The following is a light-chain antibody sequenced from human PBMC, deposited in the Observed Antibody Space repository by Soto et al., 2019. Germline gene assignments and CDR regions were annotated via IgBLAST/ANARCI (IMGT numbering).Light chain of an antibody. CDR3: QQRSNWLT. CDR1: QSVSNY. CDR2: DAS. V-gene: IGKV3-11*01. Sequence: EIVLTQSPATLSLSPGERATLSCRASQSVSNYSAWYQQKPGQAPRLLIYDASNRATGIPARFSGSGSGTDFTLTISSLEPEDFAVYYCQQRSNWLTFGGGTKVEIK. J-gene: IGKJ4*01.